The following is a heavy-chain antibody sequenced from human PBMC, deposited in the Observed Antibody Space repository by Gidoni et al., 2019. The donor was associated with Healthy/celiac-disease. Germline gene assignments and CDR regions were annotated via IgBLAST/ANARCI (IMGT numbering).Heavy chain of an antibody. CDR3: TRVLYYYDSSGYPHDAFDI. D-gene: IGHD3-22*01. V-gene: IGHV3-49*04. J-gene: IGHJ3*02. Sequence: EVKLVESGGGLVQPGRSLRLSCPASGFTFGDYAMSWVRQAPGKGLEWVGFIRSKAYGGTTEYAASVKGRFTISRDDSKSIAYLQMNSLKTEDTAVYYCTRVLYYYDSSGYPHDAFDIWGQGTMVTVSS. CDR2: IRSKAYGGTT. CDR1: GFTFGDYA.